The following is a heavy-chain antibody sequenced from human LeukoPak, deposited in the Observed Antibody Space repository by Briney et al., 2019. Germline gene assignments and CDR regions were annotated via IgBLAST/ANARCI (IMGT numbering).Heavy chain of an antibody. Sequence: SETLSLTCTVSGGSISSGGYYWSWIRQHPGKGLEWIGYIYYSVGTYYNPSLKSRVTISVDTSKNQFSLKLSSVTAADTAVYYCAREITMVRGVIHNYFDYWGQGTLVTVSS. CDR2: IYYSVGT. D-gene: IGHD3-10*01. J-gene: IGHJ4*02. CDR1: GGSISSGGYY. CDR3: AREITMVRGVIHNYFDY. V-gene: IGHV4-31*03.